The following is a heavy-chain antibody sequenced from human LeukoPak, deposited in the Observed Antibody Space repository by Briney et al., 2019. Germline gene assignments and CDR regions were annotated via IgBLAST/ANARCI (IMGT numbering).Heavy chain of an antibody. J-gene: IGHJ4*02. CDR2: IRYDGSNK. V-gene: IGHV3-30*02. CDR3: AKTLRFLEWLSSAFDY. D-gene: IGHD3-3*01. Sequence: GGSLRLSCAASGFTFSSYGMHWVRQAPGKGLEWVAFIRYDGSNKYYADSVKGRFTISRDNSKNTLYLQMNSLRAEDTAVYYCAKTLRFLEWLSSAFDYWGQGTLVTVSS. CDR1: GFTFSSYG.